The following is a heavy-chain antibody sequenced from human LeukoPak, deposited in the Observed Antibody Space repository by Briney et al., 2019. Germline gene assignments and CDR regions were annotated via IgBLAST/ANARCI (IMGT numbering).Heavy chain of an antibody. Sequence: SETLSLTCTVSGGSISDYYWSWIRQSPGKGLEWIGHMHYSGSTNYNSSLESQVTISMDTSKRQISLKLSSVTAADTAVYYCARDRYYYGSGSYPYMDVWGKGTTVTISS. J-gene: IGHJ6*03. CDR2: MHYSGST. D-gene: IGHD3-10*01. CDR3: ARDRYYYGSGSYPYMDV. CDR1: GGSISDYY. V-gene: IGHV4-59*01.